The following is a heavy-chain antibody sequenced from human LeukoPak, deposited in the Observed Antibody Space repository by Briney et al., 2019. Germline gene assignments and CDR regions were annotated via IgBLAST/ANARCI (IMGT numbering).Heavy chain of an antibody. Sequence: GASVKVSCKASGYTFTGYYMHWVRQAPGQGLEWMGWINPNSGGTNYAQKFQGRVTMTRDTSISTAYMELSRLRSDDTAVYYCARDRAVATIGGVDYWGQGTLVTVSS. V-gene: IGHV1-2*02. CDR3: ARDRAVATIGGVDY. J-gene: IGHJ4*02. CDR1: GYTFTGYY. CDR2: INPNSGGT. D-gene: IGHD5-12*01.